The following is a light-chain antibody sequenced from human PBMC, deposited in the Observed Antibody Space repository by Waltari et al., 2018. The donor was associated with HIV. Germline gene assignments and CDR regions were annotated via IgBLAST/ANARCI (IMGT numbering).Light chain of an antibody. J-gene: IGKJ1*01. CDR2: RAS. CDR1: QSVTKY. V-gene: IGKV1-5*03. Sequence: DIHMAQSPSTLSASLGDRVTITCRASQSVTKYLAWYQQKPGKAPSLLIYRASTLETGVPSRFSGSGSGTEFTLIISSLQPDDFATYYCQQYNSYPWTFGQGTRVEIK. CDR3: QQYNSYPWT.